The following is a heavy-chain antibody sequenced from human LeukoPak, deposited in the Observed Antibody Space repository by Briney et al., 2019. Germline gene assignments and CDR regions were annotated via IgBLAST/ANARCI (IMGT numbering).Heavy chain of an antibody. D-gene: IGHD6-6*01. CDR2: SNPNNGGT. Sequence: ASVKVSCKASGYTFTRYYMHWVRQAPGHGLEGMGWSNPNNGGTIHAQKFQGRVTMTRDTSIGTAYMELSGLRSDDTAVYYCARGGIAYSSSSFDYWGQGTLVTVSS. CDR1: GYTFTRYY. J-gene: IGHJ4*02. V-gene: IGHV1-2*02. CDR3: ARGGIAYSSSSFDY.